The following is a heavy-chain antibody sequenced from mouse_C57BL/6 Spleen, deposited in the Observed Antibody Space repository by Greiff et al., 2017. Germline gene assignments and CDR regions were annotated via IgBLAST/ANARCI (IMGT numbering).Heavy chain of an antibody. V-gene: IGHV1-82*01. J-gene: IGHJ4*01. CDR3: SRGNDYDVGAMGY. Sequence: QVQLKQSGPELVKPGASVKISCKASGYAFSSSWMNWVKQRPGKGLEWIGRIYPGDGDTNYNGKFKGKATLTADKSSSTAYMQLSSLTSEDSAVYYWSRGNDYDVGAMGYWGQGPSVTVSS. CDR2: IYPGDGDT. CDR1: GYAFSSSW. D-gene: IGHD2-4*01.